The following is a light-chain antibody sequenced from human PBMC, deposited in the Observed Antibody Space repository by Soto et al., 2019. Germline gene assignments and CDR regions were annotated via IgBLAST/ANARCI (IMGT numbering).Light chain of an antibody. CDR2: GAS. V-gene: IGKV3-15*01. Sequence: EILMTQSPARLSVSPGERPTFSCRASQSVSSNLAWYQQKPGQSPTLLIYGASIRANGIPARFSGSGSGAEFTLTISTLQSEDFAIYDCQHYNNWPPWTFGQGTKVDIK. CDR1: QSVSSN. J-gene: IGKJ1*01. CDR3: QHYNNWPPWT.